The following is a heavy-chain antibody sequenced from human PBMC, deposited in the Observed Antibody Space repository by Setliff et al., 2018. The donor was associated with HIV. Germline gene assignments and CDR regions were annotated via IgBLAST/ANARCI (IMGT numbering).Heavy chain of an antibody. CDR1: GGTFSSYA. V-gene: IGHV1-69*06. J-gene: IGHJ4*02. CDR3: ARNPQPTGTPDYYYDY. D-gene: IGHD1-1*01. CDR2: IIPIFGTA. Sequence: SVKVSCKASGGTFSSYAISWVRQAPGQGLEWMGRIIPIFGTANYAQRFQGRVTITADKSTSTAYMELSSLRSEDTAVYYCARNPQPTGTPDYYYDYWGQGTLVTVSS.